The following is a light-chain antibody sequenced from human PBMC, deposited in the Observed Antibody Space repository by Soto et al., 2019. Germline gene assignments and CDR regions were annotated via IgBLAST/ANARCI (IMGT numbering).Light chain of an antibody. J-gene: IGKJ4*01. V-gene: IGKV1-39*01. CDR1: QRISKY. CDR3: QQTYASPLT. Sequence: DIQLTQSPSSLSASVGDRVTITCRASQRISKYVSWYQQKSGKAPKLLIYGATSLLSGVPSRFSGGGSGTDFTLTVSSLQREDFATYYCQQTYASPLTFGGGTKVDSK. CDR2: GAT.